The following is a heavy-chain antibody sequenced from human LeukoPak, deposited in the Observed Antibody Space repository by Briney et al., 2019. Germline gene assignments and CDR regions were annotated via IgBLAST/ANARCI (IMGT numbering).Heavy chain of an antibody. CDR3: TRGSSGRRDN. J-gene: IGHJ4*02. CDR1: GYTFTSCD. CDR2: MNPNSGNT. D-gene: IGHD6-19*01. Sequence: ASVKVSCKASGYTFTSCDINWVRQPTGQGLEWMGWMNPNSGNTGYGQSFQGRITMTRDISIGTAYMELSNLTSEDTAIYYCTRGSSGRRDNWGQGTLVTVSA. V-gene: IGHV1-8*01.